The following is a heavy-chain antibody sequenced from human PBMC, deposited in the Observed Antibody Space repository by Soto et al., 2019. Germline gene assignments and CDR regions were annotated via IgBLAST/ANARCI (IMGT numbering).Heavy chain of an antibody. CDR1: GGSFSGYY. CDR2: INHSGST. V-gene: IGHV4-34*01. CDR3: AKGLACCSGGSCVLSGALDI. Sequence: SETLSLTCAVYGGSFSGYYWSWIRQPPGKGLEWIGEINHSGSTNYNPSLKSRVTISVDTSKNQFSLKLSSVTAADTAVYYCAKGLACCSGGSCVLSGALDIWGQGTMVTVSS. D-gene: IGHD2-15*01. J-gene: IGHJ3*02.